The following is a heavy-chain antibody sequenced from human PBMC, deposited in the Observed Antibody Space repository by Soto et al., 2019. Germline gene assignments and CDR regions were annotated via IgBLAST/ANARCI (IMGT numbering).Heavy chain of an antibody. CDR1: GFTFSSYA. D-gene: IGHD5-12*01. J-gene: IGHJ4*02. CDR2: ISGSGGST. V-gene: IGHV3-23*01. CDR3: SKRGYSRSDPFDY. Sequence: GGSLRLSCAASGFTFSSYAMSWVRQAPGKGLEWVSAISGSGGSTYYADSVKGRFTISRDNSKNTLYLQMNSLRAEDTAVYYWSKRGYSRSDPFDYWGQGTLVNVSS.